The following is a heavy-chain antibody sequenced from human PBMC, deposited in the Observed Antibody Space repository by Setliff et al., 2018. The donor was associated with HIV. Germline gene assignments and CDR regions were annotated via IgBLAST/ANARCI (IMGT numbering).Heavy chain of an antibody. D-gene: IGHD2-15*01. CDR3: ARDRNVVVVAAYAFDI. CDR1: GYTFTSYY. V-gene: IGHV1-46*01. J-gene: IGHJ3*02. CDR2: INPSGGST. Sequence: ASVKVSCKASGYTFTSYYMHWVRQAPGQGLEWMGIINPSGGSTSYAQKFQGRVTMTRDTSTSTVYMELSSLRSEDTTVYYCARDRNVVVVAAYAFDIWGQGTMVTVSS.